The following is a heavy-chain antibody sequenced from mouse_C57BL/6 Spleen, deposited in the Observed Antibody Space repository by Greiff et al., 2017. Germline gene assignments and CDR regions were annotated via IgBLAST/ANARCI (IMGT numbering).Heavy chain of an antibody. CDR1: GYTFTSYW. CDR3: ARSWSNYETWFAY. CDR2: IYPGSGST. V-gene: IGHV1-55*01. J-gene: IGHJ3*01. Sequence: QVQLKQPGAELVKPGASVKMSCKASGYTFTSYWITWVKQRPGQGLVWIGDIYPGSGSTNYNEKFKSKATLTVDTSSSTDYMKLSSLTSEDTAVYYCARSWSNYETWFAYWGQGTLVTVSA. D-gene: IGHD2-5*01.